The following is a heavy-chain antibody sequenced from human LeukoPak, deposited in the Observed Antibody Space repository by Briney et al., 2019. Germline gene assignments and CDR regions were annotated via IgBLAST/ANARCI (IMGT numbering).Heavy chain of an antibody. CDR2: INPNSGGT. Sequence: ASVKVSCKASGYTFTGYYMHWVRQAPGQGLEWMGWINPNSGGTNYAQKFQGRVTITTTTSISTAYMELSSLRSEDTAVYYCASVRRGFGESSKYYSYYYMDVWGNGTTVTISS. J-gene: IGHJ6*03. CDR3: ASVRRGFGESSKYYSYYYMDV. CDR1: GYTFTGYY. D-gene: IGHD3-10*01. V-gene: IGHV1-2*02.